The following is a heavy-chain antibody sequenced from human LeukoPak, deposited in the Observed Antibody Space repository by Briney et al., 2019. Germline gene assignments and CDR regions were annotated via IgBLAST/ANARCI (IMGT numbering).Heavy chain of an antibody. CDR3: ASVACSAVTCFGFPFFDY. D-gene: IGHD2-15*01. Sequence: EASVKVSCKASGYTFTDYYMHWVRQAPGQGLEWMGIINPSGGSTSYAQKFQGRVTMTRDMSTSTVYMELSSLRSEDTAVYYCASVACSAVTCFGFPFFDYWGQGTLVTVSS. CDR1: GYTFTDYY. CDR2: INPSGGST. J-gene: IGHJ4*02. V-gene: IGHV1-46*01.